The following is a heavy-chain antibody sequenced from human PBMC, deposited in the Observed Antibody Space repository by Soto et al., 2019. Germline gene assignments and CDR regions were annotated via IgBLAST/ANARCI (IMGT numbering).Heavy chain of an antibody. D-gene: IGHD3-10*01. CDR3: ARVRYHYGSGSYYYYGMDV. CDR1: GYTFSSYG. CDR2: ISAHNGNT. V-gene: IGHV1-18*01. Sequence: EASVKVSCKASGYTFSSYGISWVRQAPGQGLEWMGWISAHNGNTNYAQRLQDRVTMTTDTSTSIVNMELRSLRSDDTAVYYCARVRYHYGSGSYYYYGMDVWGRGTTVTVSS. J-gene: IGHJ6*02.